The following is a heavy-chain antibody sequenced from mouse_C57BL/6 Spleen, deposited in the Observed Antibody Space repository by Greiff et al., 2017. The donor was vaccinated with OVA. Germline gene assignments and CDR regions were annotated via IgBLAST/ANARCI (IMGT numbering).Heavy chain of an antibody. V-gene: IGHV1-53*01. CDR3: ARLSPYDSPWFAY. J-gene: IGHJ3*01. Sequence: QVHVKQPGTELVKPGASVKLSCKASGYTFTSYWMHWVKQRPGQGLEWIGNINPSNGGTNYNEKFKSKATLTVDKSSSTAYMQLSSLTSEDSAVYYCARLSPYDSPWFAYWGQGTLVTVSA. CDR1: GYTFTSYW. D-gene: IGHD2-4*01. CDR2: INPSNGGT.